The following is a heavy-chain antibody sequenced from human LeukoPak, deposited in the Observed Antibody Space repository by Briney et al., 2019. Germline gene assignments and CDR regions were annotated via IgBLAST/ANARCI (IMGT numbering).Heavy chain of an antibody. CDR1: GFTFSSYA. Sequence: GGSLRLSCAASGFTFSSYAMSWVRQAPGKGLEWASAISGSGGSTYYADSVKGRFTISRDNAKNSLYLQMNSLRAEDTAVYYCARDSGLGSGSPWGQGTLVTVSS. CDR2: ISGSGGST. V-gene: IGHV3-23*01. J-gene: IGHJ4*02. D-gene: IGHD3-10*01. CDR3: ARDSGLGSGSP.